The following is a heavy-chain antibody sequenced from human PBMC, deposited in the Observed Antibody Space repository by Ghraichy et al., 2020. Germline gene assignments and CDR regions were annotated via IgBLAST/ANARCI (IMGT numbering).Heavy chain of an antibody. CDR2: IKQDGSEK. D-gene: IGHD3-3*01. Sequence: GGSLRLSCAASGFTFSSYWMSWVRQAPGKGLEWVANIKQDGSEKYYVDSVKGRFTISRDNAKNSLYLQMNSLRAEDTAVYYCARLFWSGYYGYYYYYMDVWGKGTTVTVSS. CDR3: ARLFWSGYYGYYYYYMDV. J-gene: IGHJ6*03. V-gene: IGHV3-7*03. CDR1: GFTFSSYW.